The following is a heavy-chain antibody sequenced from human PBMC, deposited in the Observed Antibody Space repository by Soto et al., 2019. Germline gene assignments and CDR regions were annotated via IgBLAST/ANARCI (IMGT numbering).Heavy chain of an antibody. CDR1: GYTFTSYG. Sequence: GASVKVSCKASGYTFTSYGISWVRQAPGQGLEWMGWISAYNGNTNYAQKLQGRVTMTTDTSTSTAYMELRSLRSDDTAVYYCAREGSSSWYIHYNAMDVWGQGTTVTVSS. D-gene: IGHD6-13*01. CDR3: AREGSSSWYIHYNAMDV. CDR2: ISAYNGNT. V-gene: IGHV1-18*01. J-gene: IGHJ6*02.